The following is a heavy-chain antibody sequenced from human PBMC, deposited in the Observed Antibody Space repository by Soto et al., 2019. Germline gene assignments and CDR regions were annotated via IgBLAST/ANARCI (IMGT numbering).Heavy chain of an antibody. Sequence: QVKLVQSGAEVKKPGASVKVSCKASGYTFTSYGISWVRQAPGQGLEWMGWISAYNGNTNYAQKLQGRVTMTTDTSTSTAYMELRSLRPDDTAVYYCARDMVAAAGTYYYYGMDVWGQGTTVTVSS. J-gene: IGHJ6*02. CDR1: GYTFTSYG. CDR2: ISAYNGNT. V-gene: IGHV1-18*01. D-gene: IGHD6-13*01. CDR3: ARDMVAAAGTYYYYGMDV.